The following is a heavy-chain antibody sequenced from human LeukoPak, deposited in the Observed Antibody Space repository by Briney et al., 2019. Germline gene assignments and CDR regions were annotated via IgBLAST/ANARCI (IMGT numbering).Heavy chain of an antibody. CDR3: ARVFHPYYYDSRGYKVVSDYYYYYMDV. CDR1: GYTFTHYY. J-gene: IGHJ6*03. V-gene: IGHV1-2*02. D-gene: IGHD3-22*01. Sequence: GASVEVPCKASGYTFTHYYIHWVRQAPGQGLEWMGWINPNTGGTKNAQKFQARVTMTRDTSISTAYMEVSRLRSEDTAVYFCARVFHPYYYDSRGYKVVSDYYYYYMDVWGKGTTVTVSS. CDR2: INPNTGGT.